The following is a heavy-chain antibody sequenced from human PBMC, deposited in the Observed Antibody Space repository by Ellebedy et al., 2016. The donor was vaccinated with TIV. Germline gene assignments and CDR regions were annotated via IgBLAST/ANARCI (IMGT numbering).Heavy chain of an antibody. CDR1: GFTFSVYW. CDR3: TRDGETPSSGWYFDY. Sequence: PGGSLRLSCAASGFTFSVYWMHWVRQVPGKGLVWVSRIASDGSTTIYADSVKGRFTISRDNAKNTVSLQMTRLRAEETAVYYCTRDGETPSSGWYFDYWGQGTLVTVSS. CDR2: IASDGSTT. V-gene: IGHV3-74*01. D-gene: IGHD3-9*01. J-gene: IGHJ4*02.